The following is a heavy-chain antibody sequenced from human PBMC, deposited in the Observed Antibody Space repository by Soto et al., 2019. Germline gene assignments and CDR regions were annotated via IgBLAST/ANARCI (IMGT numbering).Heavy chain of an antibody. V-gene: IGHV1-69*01. Sequence: QVQLVQSGAEGKKPGSSVKVSCKASGGTFSSYAISWVRQAPGQGLEWMGGIIPIFGTANYAQKFQGRVTITADESTSTAYMELSSLRSEDTSVYYCARSFRRYFDWLLHDYYYYGMDVWGQGTTVTVSS. CDR3: ARSFRRYFDWLLHDYYYYGMDV. CDR2: IIPIFGTA. CDR1: GGTFSSYA. D-gene: IGHD3-9*01. J-gene: IGHJ6*02.